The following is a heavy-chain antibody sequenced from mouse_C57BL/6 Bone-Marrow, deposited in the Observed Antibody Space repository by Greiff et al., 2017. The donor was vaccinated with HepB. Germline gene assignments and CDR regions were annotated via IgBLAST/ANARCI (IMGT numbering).Heavy chain of an antibody. J-gene: IGHJ1*03. Sequence: VQLQQSGAELAKPGASVKLSCKASGYTFTSYWMHWVKQRPGQGLEWIGYINPSSGYTKYNQKFKDKATLTAEKSTSTAYMQLSSLTYEDSAVYYCAVYSNYLDFDVWGTATTVTVSS. CDR1: GYTFTSYW. CDR2: INPSSGYT. CDR3: AVYSNYLDFDV. D-gene: IGHD2-5*01. V-gene: IGHV1-7*01.